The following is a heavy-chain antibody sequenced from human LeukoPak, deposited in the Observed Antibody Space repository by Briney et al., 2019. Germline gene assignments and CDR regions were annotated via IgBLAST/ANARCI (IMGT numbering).Heavy chain of an antibody. CDR2: INHSGGT. CDR3: ARGRGCSGGSCYTYYYYMDV. D-gene: IGHD2-15*01. V-gene: IGHV4-34*01. CDR1: GGSFSGYY. Sequence: SETLSLTCAVYGGSFSGYYWSWIRQPPGKGLEWIGEINHSGGTNYNPSLKSRVTISVDTSKNQFSLKLSSVTAADTAVYYCARGRGCSGGSCYTYYYYMDVWGKGTTVTVSS. J-gene: IGHJ6*03.